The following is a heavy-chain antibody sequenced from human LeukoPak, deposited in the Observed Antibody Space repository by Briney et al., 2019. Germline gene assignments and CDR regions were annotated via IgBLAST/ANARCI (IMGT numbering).Heavy chain of an antibody. V-gene: IGHV4-4*02. CDR1: GGSISSSNW. CDR3: ARDSYDILTGHNSWFDP. D-gene: IGHD3-9*01. CDR2: IYHSGST. Sequence: PSGTLFLTCAVSGGSISSSNWWSWVRQPPGKGLEWIGEIYHSGSTNYNPSLKSRVTISVDKSKNQFSLKLSSVTAADTAVYYCARDSYDILTGHNSWFDPWGQGTLVTVSS. J-gene: IGHJ5*02.